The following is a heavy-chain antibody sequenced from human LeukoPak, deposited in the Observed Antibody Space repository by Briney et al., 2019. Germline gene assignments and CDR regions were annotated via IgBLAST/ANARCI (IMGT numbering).Heavy chain of an antibody. CDR1: GYTFTSYG. CDR3: ARADDSSGYYAVGVEDNWFDP. CDR2: ISAYNGNT. D-gene: IGHD3-22*01. V-gene: IGHV1-18*01. Sequence: GASVKVSCKASGYTFTSYGISWVRQAPGQGLEWMGWISAYNGNTNYAQKLQGRVTMTTDTSTSTAYMELRSLRSDDTAVYYCARADDSSGYYAVGVEDNWFDPWGQGTLVTVSS. J-gene: IGHJ5*02.